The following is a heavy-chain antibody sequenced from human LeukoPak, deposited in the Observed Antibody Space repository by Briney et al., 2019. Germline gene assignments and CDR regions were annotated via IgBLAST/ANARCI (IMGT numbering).Heavy chain of an antibody. D-gene: IGHD6-13*01. CDR3: TRELAAGSIDY. V-gene: IGHV3-72*01. CDR2: YRNKANNYKT. Sequence: GGSLRLSCAASGFTFSYHYMDWVRQAPGKGLEWVGRYRNKANNYKTEYAASVKGRFTISRDDSRNSLDLQMNSLKIEDTAVYFCTRELAAGSIDYWGQGTLVTVSS. CDR1: GFTFSYHY. J-gene: IGHJ4*02.